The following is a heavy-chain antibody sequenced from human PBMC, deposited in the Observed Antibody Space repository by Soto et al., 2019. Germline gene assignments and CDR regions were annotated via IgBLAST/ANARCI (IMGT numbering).Heavy chain of an antibody. D-gene: IGHD3-10*01. CDR3: AREETYYYGSGSYHPGGMDV. CDR2: IIPIFGTA. V-gene: IGHV1-69*13. Sequence: SVKVSCKASGGTFSSYAISWVRQAPGQGLEWMGGIIPIFGTANYAQKFQGRVTITADESTSTAYMELSSLRSEDTAVYYCAREETYYYGSGSYHPGGMDVWGQGTTVTVS. CDR1: GGTFSSYA. J-gene: IGHJ6*02.